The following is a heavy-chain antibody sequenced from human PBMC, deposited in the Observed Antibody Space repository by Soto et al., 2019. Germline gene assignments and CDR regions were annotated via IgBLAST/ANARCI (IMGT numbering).Heavy chain of an antibody. D-gene: IGHD2-21*02. CDR2: ISTYNSNT. CDR1: GYTFTNYG. CDR3: ARDERDSCSGGDCFDFDY. J-gene: IGHJ4*02. V-gene: IGHV1-18*04. Sequence: QVQLVQSGGEVKKPGASVKVSCKASGYTFTNYGISLVRQAPGQGLEWLGWISTYNSNTNAAPRLQGRLTMTTDTSTSTADMELRRLTSDVTAVYYCARDERDSCSGGDCFDFDYWGQGTLVTVSS.